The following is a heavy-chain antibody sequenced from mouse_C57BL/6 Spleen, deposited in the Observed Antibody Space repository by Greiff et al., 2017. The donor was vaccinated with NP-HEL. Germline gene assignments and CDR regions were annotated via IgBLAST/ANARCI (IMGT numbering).Heavy chain of an antibody. V-gene: IGHV5-16*01. J-gene: IGHJ2*01. CDR2: INYDGSST. CDR3: ARDGELGRGYFDY. CDR1: GFTFSDYY. D-gene: IGHD4-1*01. Sequence: EVMLVESEGGLVQPGSSMKLSCTASGFTFSDYYMAWVRQVPEKGLEWVANINYDGSSTYYLDSLKSRFIISRDNAKNILYLQMSSLKSEDTATYYCARDGELGRGYFDYWGQGTTLTVSS.